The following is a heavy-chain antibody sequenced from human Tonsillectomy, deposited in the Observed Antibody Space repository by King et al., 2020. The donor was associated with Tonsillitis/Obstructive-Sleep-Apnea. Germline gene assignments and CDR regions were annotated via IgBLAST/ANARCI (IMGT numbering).Heavy chain of an antibody. CDR1: VFTVSSNY. Sequence: EVQLVESGGGLIQPGGSLRLSCAASVFTVSSNYMSWVRQAPGKGLEWVSVIYSCGSTYYADSVRGRFTISRDNSKNTLYLQMNSLRAEDTAVYYCARDQDYGSGSYFHYYYYMDVWGKGTTVTVSS. D-gene: IGHD3-10*01. V-gene: IGHV3-53*01. CDR2: IYSCGST. J-gene: IGHJ6*03. CDR3: ARDQDYGSGSYFHYYYYMDV.